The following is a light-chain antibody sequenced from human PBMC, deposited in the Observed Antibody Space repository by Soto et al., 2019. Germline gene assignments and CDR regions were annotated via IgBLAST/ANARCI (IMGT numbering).Light chain of an antibody. CDR3: SSHTSRSTLLYV. Sequence: QSVLTQPASVSGSSGQSITISCTGTSSDVGGYNYVSWYQQHPGKAPKLMIYDVSNRPSGVSNRFSGSKSGNTASLTISGLQAEDEADYHCSSHTSRSTLLYVFGTGTKLTVL. V-gene: IGLV2-14*01. J-gene: IGLJ1*01. CDR2: DVS. CDR1: SSDVGGYNY.